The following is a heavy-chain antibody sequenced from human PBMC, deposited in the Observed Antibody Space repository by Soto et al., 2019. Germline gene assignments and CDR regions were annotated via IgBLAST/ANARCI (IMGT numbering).Heavy chain of an antibody. Sequence: QVQLVQSGAEVKKPGSSVKVSCKASGGTFSNYAFSWVRQAPGQGLEWMGGIIPIFRTANYAQNFQGRVTLTAAKSPNTAYMVLSSLTSEDTAVDYCATSAPRLQFLEWLSEYYDDGMAVWGQGTTVNVSS. CDR1: GGTFSNYA. V-gene: IGHV1-69*06. D-gene: IGHD3-3*01. CDR3: ATSAPRLQFLEWLSEYYDDGMAV. J-gene: IGHJ6*01. CDR2: IIPIFRTA.